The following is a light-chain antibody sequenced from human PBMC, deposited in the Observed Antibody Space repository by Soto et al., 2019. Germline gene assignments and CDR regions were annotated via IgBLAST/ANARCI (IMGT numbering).Light chain of an antibody. V-gene: IGKV1-17*01. CDR3: LQHNSYPQT. CDR1: QSISSY. J-gene: IGKJ1*01. Sequence: IQMTQSASALSASVEDRVTITCRASQSISSYLNWYQQKPGKAPKRLIYAASSLQSGVPSRFSGSGSGTEFTLTISSLQPEDFATYYCLQHNSYPQTFGQGTKVDI. CDR2: AAS.